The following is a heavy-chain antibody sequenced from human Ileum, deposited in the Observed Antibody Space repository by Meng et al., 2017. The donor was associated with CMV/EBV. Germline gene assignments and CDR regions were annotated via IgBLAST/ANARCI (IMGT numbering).Heavy chain of an antibody. CDR2: ISDTAEST. J-gene: IGHJ4*02. Sequence: SGFSVKNYAMNGIRQAPVKGLEWVATISDTAESTYYADSVKGRFTISRDNIKNTVYLQMNSLRAEDTAVYFCAKRDYWDFDSFVYFDYWGQGALVTVSS. CDR1: GFSVKNYA. D-gene: IGHD3-9*01. V-gene: IGHV3-23*01. CDR3: AKRDYWDFDSFVYFDY.